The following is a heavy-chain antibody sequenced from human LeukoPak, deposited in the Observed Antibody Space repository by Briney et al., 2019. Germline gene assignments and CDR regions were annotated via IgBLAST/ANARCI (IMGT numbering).Heavy chain of an antibody. CDR1: GFTFSDYT. Sequence: TGGSLRLSCAVSGFTFSDYTMNWVRQPPEKGLEWVSSISSSNSYIYYADSVKGRFTISRDNAKNSLYLQMNSLRVEDTAVYHCATGNGGLFDYWGQGTLVTVSS. V-gene: IGHV3-21*01. D-gene: IGHD2-8*01. CDR3: ATGNGGLFDY. J-gene: IGHJ4*02. CDR2: ISSSNSYI.